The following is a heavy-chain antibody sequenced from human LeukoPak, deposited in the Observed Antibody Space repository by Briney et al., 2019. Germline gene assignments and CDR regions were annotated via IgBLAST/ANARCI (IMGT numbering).Heavy chain of an antibody. CDR1: GGSISSGGYS. V-gene: IGHV4-30-2*01. Sequence: SETLSLTCAVSGGSISSGGYSWSWIRQPPGKGLEWMGYIYHSGSTYYNPSLKSRVTISVDRSKNQFSLKLSSVTAADTAVYYCAREGYYKGFDYWGQGTLVTVSS. CDR2: IYHSGST. D-gene: IGHD3-9*01. CDR3: AREGYYKGFDY. J-gene: IGHJ4*02.